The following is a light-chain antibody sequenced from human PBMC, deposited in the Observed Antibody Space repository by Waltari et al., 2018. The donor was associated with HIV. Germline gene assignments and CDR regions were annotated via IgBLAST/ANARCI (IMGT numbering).Light chain of an antibody. V-gene: IGKV1-39*01. Sequence: DIQVTQSPSSLSASVGDRVTIICRTSENINTFLNWFQQKPGKIPRLLIYGASSLESGVPSRFGGTGSGTDFSLTISGLQPEDFATYYCLQGYSSILTFGPGTKVEVK. CDR2: GAS. J-gene: IGKJ3*01. CDR3: LQGYSSILT. CDR1: ENINTF.